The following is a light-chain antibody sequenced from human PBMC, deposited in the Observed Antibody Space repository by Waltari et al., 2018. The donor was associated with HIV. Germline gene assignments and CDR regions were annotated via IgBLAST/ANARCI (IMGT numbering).Light chain of an antibody. CDR1: TSNIAKNY. CDR3: EAWDNRLSGVL. V-gene: IGLV1-51*01. J-gene: IGLJ3*02. CDR2: DNN. Sequence: QSVLTQPPSVSAAPGQNVTISCSGSTSNIAKNYVAWYQQLPGTAPKLVIYDNNKRPSGMPDRFSGSKSGTSATLGISGLQTGDEADYYCEAWDNRLSGVLFGGGTKLTVL.